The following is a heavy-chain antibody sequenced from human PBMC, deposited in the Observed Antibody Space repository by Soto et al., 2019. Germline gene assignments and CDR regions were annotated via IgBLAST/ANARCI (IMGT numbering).Heavy chain of an antibody. CDR1: GGSISSSNW. Sequence: QVQLQESGPGLVKPSGTLSLTCAVSGGSISSSNWWSWVRQPPGKGLEWIGEIYHSGSTNYNPSLKSRVTISVEKSKNQFSLKLSSVPAADTAVYYCARVEFYYYGMDVWGQGTTVTVSS. CDR3: ARVEFYYYGMDV. V-gene: IGHV4-4*02. CDR2: IYHSGST. J-gene: IGHJ6*02.